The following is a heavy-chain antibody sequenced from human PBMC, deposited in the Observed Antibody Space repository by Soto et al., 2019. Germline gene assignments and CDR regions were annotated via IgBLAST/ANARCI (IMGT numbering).Heavy chain of an antibody. J-gene: IGHJ4*02. CDR2: ISGSGGST. V-gene: IGHV3-23*01. CDR3: AISSSGWYRFDY. Sequence: EVQLLESGGGLVQPGGSLRLSCAASGFTFSSYAMSWVRQAPGKGLEWVSAISGSGGSTYYADSVKGRFTISRDNSKNTVYLQMNSLRAEDTAVYYCAISSSGWYRFDYWGQGTLVTVSS. D-gene: IGHD6-19*01. CDR1: GFTFSSYA.